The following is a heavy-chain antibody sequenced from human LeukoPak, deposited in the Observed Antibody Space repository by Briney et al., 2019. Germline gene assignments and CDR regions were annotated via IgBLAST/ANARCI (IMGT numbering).Heavy chain of an antibody. CDR3: AKFSAAALVPPDY. V-gene: IGHV3-48*01. J-gene: IGHJ4*02. Sequence: GGSLRLSCAASGFTFSSYSMNWVRQAPGKGLEWVSYISSSSSTIYYADSVKGRFTISRDNAKNTLYLQMNSLRAEDTAVYYCAKFSAAALVPPDYWGQGTLVTVSS. CDR1: GFTFSSYS. D-gene: IGHD6-13*01. CDR2: ISSSSSTI.